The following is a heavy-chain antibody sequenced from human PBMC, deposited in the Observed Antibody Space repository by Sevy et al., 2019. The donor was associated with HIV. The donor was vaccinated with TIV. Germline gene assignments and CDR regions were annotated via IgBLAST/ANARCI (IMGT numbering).Heavy chain of an antibody. CDR1: GGSISSGSYY. J-gene: IGHJ5*02. Sequence: SETLSLTRTVSGGSISSGSYYWSWIRQPAGKGLEWIGRIYTSGSTNYNPSLKSRFTISVDTSKNQFSLKLSSVTAADTAVYYCAREGSTWAGWFDPWGQGTLVTVSS. CDR3: AREGSTWAGWFDP. D-gene: IGHD2-2*01. CDR2: IYTSGST. V-gene: IGHV4-61*02.